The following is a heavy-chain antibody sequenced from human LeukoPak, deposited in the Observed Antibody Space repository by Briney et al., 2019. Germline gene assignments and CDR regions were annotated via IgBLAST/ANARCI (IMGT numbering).Heavy chain of an antibody. D-gene: IGHD3-3*01. J-gene: IGHJ6*02. CDR2: IYYSGST. V-gene: IGHV4-30-4*08. CDR1: GGSISSGGYY. CDR3: ARDTYDFWSGYPLWPYYYYGMDV. Sequence: SETLSLTCTVSGGSISSGGYYWSWIRQHPGKGLEWIGYIYYSGSTYYNPSLKSRVTISVDTSKNQFSLKLSSVTAADTAVYYCARDTYDFWSGYPLWPYYYYGMDVWGQGTTVTVSS.